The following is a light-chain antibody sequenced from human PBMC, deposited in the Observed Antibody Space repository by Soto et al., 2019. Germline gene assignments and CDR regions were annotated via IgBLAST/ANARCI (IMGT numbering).Light chain of an antibody. CDR3: QQYGSLWT. CDR2: GAS. CDR1: QSVSSSY. Sequence: EIVLTQSPATLSLSPGERATLTCRASQSVSSSYVAWYQQKPGQAPRLLIYGASSRGTGIPGRFSGSGSGTYFTLTISRLEPEDFAMYYCQQYGSLWTFGQGTKVEIK. J-gene: IGKJ1*01. V-gene: IGKV3-20*01.